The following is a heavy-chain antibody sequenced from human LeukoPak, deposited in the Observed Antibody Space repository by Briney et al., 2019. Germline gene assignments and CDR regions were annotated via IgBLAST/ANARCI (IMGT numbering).Heavy chain of an antibody. CDR2: IVVGSGNT. Sequence: SVKVSCKASGFTFTSSAVQWVRQARGQRLEWIGWIVVGSGNTNYAQKFQERVTITSDMSTSTAYMELSSLRSEDTAVYYCAASPKLIGVVPAAWGWGQGTLVTVSS. CDR3: AASPKLIGVVPAAWG. D-gene: IGHD3-3*01. J-gene: IGHJ4*02. V-gene: IGHV1-58*01. CDR1: GFTFTSSA.